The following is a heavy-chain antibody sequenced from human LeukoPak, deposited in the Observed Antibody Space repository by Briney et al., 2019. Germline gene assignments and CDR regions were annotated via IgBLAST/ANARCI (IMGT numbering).Heavy chain of an antibody. CDR2: IIPIFGTA. V-gene: IGHV1-69*06. J-gene: IGHJ5*02. D-gene: IGHD6-6*01. Sequence: ASVKVSCTASGGTFSSYAISWVRQAPGQGLEWMGGIIPIFGTANYAQKFQGRVTITADKSTSTAYMELSSLRSEDTAVYYCARDRIPYSSSSGFDRWGQGTLVTVSS. CDR1: GGTFSSYA. CDR3: ARDRIPYSSSSGFDR.